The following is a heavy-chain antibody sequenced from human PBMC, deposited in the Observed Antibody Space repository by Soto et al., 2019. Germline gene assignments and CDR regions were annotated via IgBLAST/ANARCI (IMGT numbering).Heavy chain of an antibody. J-gene: IGHJ4*02. D-gene: IGHD3-22*01. CDR1: GGTFSSYT. CDR2: IIPILGIA. CDR3: ARDHYYYDGSGYFDY. V-gene: IGHV1-69*08. Sequence: QVQLVQSGAEVKKPGSSVKVSCKASGGTFSSYTISWVRQAPGQGLEWMGRIIPILGIANYAQKFQGRVTITADKSTSTAYMELSSLRSEDTAVYYCARDHYYYDGSGYFDYWGQGTLVTVSS.